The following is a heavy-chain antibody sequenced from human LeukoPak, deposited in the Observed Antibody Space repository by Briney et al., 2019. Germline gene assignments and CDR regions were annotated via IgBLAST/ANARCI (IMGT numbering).Heavy chain of an antibody. V-gene: IGHV3-23*01. D-gene: IGHD2-2*01. CDR2: ISGGGAGT. CDR1: GLSFSFYA. CDR3: AKGLGYCSSTSCSVDY. Sequence: PGGSLRLSCAASGLSFSFYAMSWVRQAPGKGLEWVSSISGGGAGTYYADSVRGRFTISRDNSKNMLYLQMNSLRAEDTALYYCAKGLGYCSSTSCSVDYWGQGTLVTVSS. J-gene: IGHJ4*02.